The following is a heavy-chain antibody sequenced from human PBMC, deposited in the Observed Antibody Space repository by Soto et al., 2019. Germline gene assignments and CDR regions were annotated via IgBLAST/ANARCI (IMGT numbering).Heavy chain of an antibody. V-gene: IGHV1-2*02. CDR2: INPNSGGT. CDR3: ARAGARAFDY. D-gene: IGHD1-26*01. Sequence: AASVKVSGKASGYTFTVYYMHCVVQAPLQGRDGMGWINPNSGGTNYAQKFQGRVTMTRDTSISTAYMELSRLRSDDTAVYYCARAGARAFDYWGQGTLVTVSS. CDR1: GYTFTVYY. J-gene: IGHJ4*02.